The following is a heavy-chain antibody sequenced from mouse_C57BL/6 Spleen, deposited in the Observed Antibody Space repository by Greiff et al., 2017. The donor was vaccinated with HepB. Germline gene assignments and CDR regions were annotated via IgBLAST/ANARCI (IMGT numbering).Heavy chain of an antibody. CDR1: GYTFTSYG. J-gene: IGHJ3*01. Sequence: QVQLQQSGAELARPGASVKLSCKASGYTFTSYGISWVKQRTGQGLEWIGEIYPRSGNTYYNEKFKGKATLTVDKSSSTAYMELRSLTSEDSAVYFCARSHDGYYLHWGQGTLVTVSA. CDR3: ARSHDGYYLH. D-gene: IGHD2-3*01. V-gene: IGHV1-81*01. CDR2: IYPRSGNT.